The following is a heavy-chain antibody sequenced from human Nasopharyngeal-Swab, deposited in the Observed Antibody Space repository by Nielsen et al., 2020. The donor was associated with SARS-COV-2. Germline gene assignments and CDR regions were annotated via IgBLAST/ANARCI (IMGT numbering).Heavy chain of an antibody. CDR2: ISYDGSNK. J-gene: IGHJ4*02. D-gene: IGHD3-22*01. CDR3: ASPPLDSNGYYYGFHY. Sequence: GESLKISCAASGFTFSSSAMHWVRQAPGKGLEWVAVISYDGSNKYFADSVKGRFTISRDNSKNTLYLQMNSLRAEDTAVYYCASPPLDSNGYYYGFHYWGRGTLVTVSS. V-gene: IGHV3-30-3*01. CDR1: GFTFSSSA.